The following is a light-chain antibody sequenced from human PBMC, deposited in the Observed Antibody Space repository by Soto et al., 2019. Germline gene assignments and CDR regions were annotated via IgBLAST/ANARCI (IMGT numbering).Light chain of an antibody. Sequence: EIVLTQSPATLSVFPGEKATLSCGASQSVSNNLAWYHQKPGQAPRLLIYGASTRATGVPARFSGSGSATEFTLSISSLQSEDVAVYYCQQYGDWPPETFGQGTKLEI. J-gene: IGKJ2*01. CDR3: QQYGDWPPET. CDR1: QSVSNN. CDR2: GAS. V-gene: IGKV3-15*01.